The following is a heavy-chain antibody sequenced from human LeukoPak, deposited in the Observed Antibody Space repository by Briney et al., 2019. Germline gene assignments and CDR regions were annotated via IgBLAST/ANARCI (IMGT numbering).Heavy chain of an antibody. CDR1: GGTFSSYA. J-gene: IGHJ4*02. Sequence: ASVKVSCKASGGTFSSYAISWVRQAPGQGLEWMGGIIPIFGTANYAQKFQGRVTITADESTSTAYMELSSLRSEDTAVYYCARDSSPPYSSGWYGGFDYWGQGTLVTVSS. D-gene: IGHD6-19*01. CDR2: IIPIFGTA. V-gene: IGHV1-69*13. CDR3: ARDSSPPYSSGWYGGFDY.